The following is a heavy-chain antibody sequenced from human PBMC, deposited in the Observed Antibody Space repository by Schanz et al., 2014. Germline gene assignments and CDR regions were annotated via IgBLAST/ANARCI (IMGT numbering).Heavy chain of an antibody. CDR2: IYIGGNT. V-gene: IGHV3-66*01. Sequence: EVQLVESGGGLVQPGGSLRLSCAASGFSVGNKYMNWVRQAPGKGLEWVSFIYIGGNTYYADSVKGRFTISRDNSKNTVYLQMNSLRAEDTAVYYCAKDAENTAMITDYFDYWGQGTLVTVSS. CDR3: AKDAENTAMITDYFDY. CDR1: GFSVGNKY. D-gene: IGHD5-18*01. J-gene: IGHJ4*02.